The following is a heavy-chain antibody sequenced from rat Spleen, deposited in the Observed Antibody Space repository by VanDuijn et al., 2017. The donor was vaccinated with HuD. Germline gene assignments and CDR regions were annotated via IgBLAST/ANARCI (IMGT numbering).Heavy chain of an antibody. CDR3: ARDLSSHPHYFDY. D-gene: IGHD3-2*01. Sequence: EVQLQESGPGLVKPSQSLSLTCSVTGYSITSNYWGWIRKFPGNKMEWIGHISYSGSTSYNPSLKSRISITRDTSKNQFFLQVNSLSTEDTATYYCARDLSSHPHYFDYWGQGLLVTVSS. CDR1: GYSITSNY. CDR2: ISYSGST. J-gene: IGHJ2*01. V-gene: IGHV3-1*01.